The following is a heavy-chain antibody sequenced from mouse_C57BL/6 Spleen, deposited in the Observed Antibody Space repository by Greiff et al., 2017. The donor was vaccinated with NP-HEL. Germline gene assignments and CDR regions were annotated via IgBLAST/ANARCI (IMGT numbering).Heavy chain of an antibody. CDR3: ARNYYDGYSAWFAY. CDR1: GYAFSSSW. Sequence: VQLQQSGPELVKPGASVKISCKASGYAFSSSWMNWVKQRPGKGLEWIGRIYPGDGDTNYNGKFKGKATLTADKSSSTAYMQLSSLTSEDSAVYVCARNYYDGYSAWFAYWGQGTLVTVSA. D-gene: IGHD2-3*01. J-gene: IGHJ3*01. CDR2: IYPGDGDT. V-gene: IGHV1-82*01.